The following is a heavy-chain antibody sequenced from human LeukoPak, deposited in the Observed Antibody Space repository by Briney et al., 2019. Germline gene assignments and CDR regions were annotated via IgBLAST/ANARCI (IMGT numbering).Heavy chain of an antibody. Sequence: GGSLRLSCAASGFNFSTYGMYWVRQAPGKGLEWVAVISYDGSNKYYADSVKGRFTISRDNSKNTLYLQMNSLRAEDTAVYYCARRIVTYYYDSSGSLDAFDIWGQGTMVTVSS. J-gene: IGHJ3*02. D-gene: IGHD3-22*01. CDR1: GFNFSTYG. CDR3: ARRIVTYYYDSSGSLDAFDI. V-gene: IGHV3-30*03. CDR2: ISYDGSNK.